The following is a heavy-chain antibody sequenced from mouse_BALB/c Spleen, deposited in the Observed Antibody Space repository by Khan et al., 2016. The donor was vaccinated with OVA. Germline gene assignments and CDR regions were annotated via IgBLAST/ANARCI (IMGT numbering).Heavy chain of an antibody. CDR1: GYSITTNYA. V-gene: IGHV3-2*02. CDR3: ARDNYYSDAVEY. J-gene: IGHJ4*01. Sequence: EVELVESGPGLVKPSQSLSLTCTVTGYSITTNYAWDWIRQFPGNKLEWMGYISYSGSTSYNPSLKSRISITRDTSKNQFFLQLNSVTTEDPATYYCARDNYYSDAVEYWGQGTSVTVSS. CDR2: ISYSGST. D-gene: IGHD1-1*01.